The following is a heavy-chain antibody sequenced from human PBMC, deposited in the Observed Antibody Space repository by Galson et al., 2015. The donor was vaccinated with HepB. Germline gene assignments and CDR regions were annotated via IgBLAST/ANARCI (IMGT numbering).Heavy chain of an antibody. V-gene: IGHV1-8*01. D-gene: IGHD6-19*01. CDR3: ARHSSGWLETYYYYYGMDV. Sequence: SVKVSCKASGYTFTSYDINWVRQATGQGLEWMGWMNPNSGNTGYAQKFQGRVTMTRNTSISTAYMELSSLRSEDTAVYYCARHSSGWLETYYYYYGMDVWGQGTTVTVSS. CDR2: MNPNSGNT. CDR1: GYTFTSYD. J-gene: IGHJ6*02.